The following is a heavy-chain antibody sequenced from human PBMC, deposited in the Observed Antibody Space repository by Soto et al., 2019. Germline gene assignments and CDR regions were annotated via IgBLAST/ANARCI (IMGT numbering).Heavy chain of an antibody. CDR3: ARDHYVYDILTGYGYYYGMDV. CDR1: GSSIIRGDYY. V-gene: IGHV4-30-4*01. J-gene: IGHJ6*02. Sequence: SETLSRTCTVSGSSIIRGDYYWGWIRQPPGKGREWIGYIYYSGSTYYNPSLKSRVTISVDTSKNQFSLKLSSVTAADTAVYYCARDHYVYDILTGYGYYYGMDVWGQGTTVTVSS. CDR2: IYYSGST. D-gene: IGHD3-9*01.